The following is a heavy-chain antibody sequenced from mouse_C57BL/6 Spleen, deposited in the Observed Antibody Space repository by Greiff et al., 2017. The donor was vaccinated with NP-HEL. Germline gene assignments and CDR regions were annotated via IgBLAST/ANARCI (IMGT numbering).Heavy chain of an antibody. CDR3: ATVPLYAMDY. D-gene: IGHD1-1*01. V-gene: IGHV1-82*01. J-gene: IGHJ4*01. Sequence: QVQLQQSGPELVKPGASVKISCKASGYAFSSSWMNWVKQRPGKGLEWIGRIYPGDGDTNYNGKFKGKATLTADKSSSTAYMQLSSLTSEDSAVYFCATVPLYAMDYWGQGTSVTVSS. CDR1: GYAFSSSW. CDR2: IYPGDGDT.